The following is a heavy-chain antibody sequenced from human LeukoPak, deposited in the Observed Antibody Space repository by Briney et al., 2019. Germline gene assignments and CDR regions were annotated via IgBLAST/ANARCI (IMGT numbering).Heavy chain of an antibody. CDR1: GFTFSSYG. CDR3: ARGPSGYHNT. J-gene: IGHJ4*02. CDR2: ISSSSSYI. V-gene: IGHV3-21*01. Sequence: GGSLRLSCAASGFTFSSYGMHWVRQAPGKGLEWVSSISSSSSYIYYADSVKGRFTISRDNAKNSLYLQMNSLRAEDTAVYYCARGPSGYHNTGGQGTLVTVSS. D-gene: IGHD5-12*01.